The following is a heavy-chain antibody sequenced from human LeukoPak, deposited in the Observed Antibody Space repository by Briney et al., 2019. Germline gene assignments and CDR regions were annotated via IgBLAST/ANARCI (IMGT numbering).Heavy chain of an antibody. D-gene: IGHD2-2*01. V-gene: IGHV3-30*02. CDR2: IRYDGSNK. J-gene: IGHJ4*02. CDR1: GFTFSSYG. CDR3: AKVPGKYQLLND. Sequence: PGGSLRLSCAASGFTFSSYGMHWVRQAPGKGLEWVAFIRYDGSNKYYPDSVKGRFTISRDNSKNTLYLQMNSLRAEDTAVYYCAKVPGKYQLLNDWGQGTLVTVSS.